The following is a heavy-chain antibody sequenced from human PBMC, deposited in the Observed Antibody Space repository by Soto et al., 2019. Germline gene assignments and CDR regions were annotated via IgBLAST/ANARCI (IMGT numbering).Heavy chain of an antibody. J-gene: IGHJ3*02. CDR3: ARGIPYYYDSSGYYDLGAFDM. D-gene: IGHD3-22*01. Sequence: SETLSLTCTVSGGSISSYYWSWIRQPPGKGLEWIGYIYYSGSTNYNPSLKSRVTISVDTSKNQFSLKLSSVTAADTAVYYCARGIPYYYDSSGYYDLGAFDMWGQGTMVTVSS. V-gene: IGHV4-59*01. CDR2: IYYSGST. CDR1: GGSISSYY.